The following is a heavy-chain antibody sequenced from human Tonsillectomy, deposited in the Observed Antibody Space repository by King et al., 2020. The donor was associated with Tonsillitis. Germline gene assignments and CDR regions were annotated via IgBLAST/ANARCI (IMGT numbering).Heavy chain of an antibody. J-gene: IGHJ6*02. CDR3: ARTYIVVVPAALGYGMDV. CDR1: GFTFSSYS. Sequence: VQLVESGGGLVQPGGSLRLSCAASGFTFSSYSMNWVRQAPGKGLEWVSYISSSSSTIYYADSVKGRFTISRDNAKNSLYLQMNSLRDEDTAVYYCARTYIVVVPAALGYGMDVWGQGTTVTVSS. V-gene: IGHV3-48*02. CDR2: ISSSSSTI. D-gene: IGHD2-2*01.